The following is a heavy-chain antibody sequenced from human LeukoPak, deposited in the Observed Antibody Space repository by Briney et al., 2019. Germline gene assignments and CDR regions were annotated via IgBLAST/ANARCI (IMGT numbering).Heavy chain of an antibody. CDR2: INAGNGNT. V-gene: IGHV1-3*01. CDR3: ARVGPFPTYYYDSSGYYYDY. Sequence: ASVTVSCKASGYTFTSYYMHWVRQAPGQRLEWTGWINAGNGNTKYSQKFQGRVTITRDTSASTAYMELSSLRSEDTAVYYCARVGPFPTYYYDSSGYYYDYWGQGTLVTVSS. J-gene: IGHJ4*02. D-gene: IGHD3-22*01. CDR1: GYTFTSYY.